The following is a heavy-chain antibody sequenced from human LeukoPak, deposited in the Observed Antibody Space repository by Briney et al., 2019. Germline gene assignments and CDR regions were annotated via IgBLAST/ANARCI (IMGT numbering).Heavy chain of an antibody. J-gene: IGHJ4*02. CDR1: GYTFTSYG. CDR3: ARNWMGYSFDY. D-gene: IGHD1-1*01. Sequence: ASLKVSCKTSGYTFTSYGISRVRQAPGQGLEWMGWICAYNGNTNYAQKLQGSVTITTDTSTSTAYMELRMLRSDDTAVYYCARNWMGYSFDYWGQGTMVTVSS. V-gene: IGHV1-18*01. CDR2: ICAYNGNT.